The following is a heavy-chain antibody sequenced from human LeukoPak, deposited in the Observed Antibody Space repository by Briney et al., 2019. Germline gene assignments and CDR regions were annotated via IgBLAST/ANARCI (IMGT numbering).Heavy chain of an antibody. CDR2: ISTTGNTI. Sequence: GGSLRLSCAASGSTFSSYEMNWVRQAPGKGLEWVSYISTTGNTIYYADSVKGRFTISRDNAKKSLYLQMNSLRAEDTAVYYCARIGSYPYYFDYWGQGALVTVSS. CDR1: GSTFSSYE. D-gene: IGHD1-26*01. CDR3: ARIGSYPYYFDY. J-gene: IGHJ4*02. V-gene: IGHV3-48*03.